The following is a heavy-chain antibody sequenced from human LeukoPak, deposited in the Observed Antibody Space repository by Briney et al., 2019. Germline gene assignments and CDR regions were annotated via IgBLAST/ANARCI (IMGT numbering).Heavy chain of an antibody. CDR3: AKDLLIRGLITTFDY. J-gene: IGHJ4*02. CDR2: ISWNSGSI. V-gene: IGHV3-9*01. CDR1: GFTFDDYA. D-gene: IGHD3-10*01. Sequence: GRSLRLSCVASGFTFDDYAMHWVRQAPGKGLEWVSGISWNSGSIGYADSVKGRFTISRDNAKNSLYLQMNSLIPEDTAFHYCAKDLLIRGLITTFDYWGQGTLVTVSS.